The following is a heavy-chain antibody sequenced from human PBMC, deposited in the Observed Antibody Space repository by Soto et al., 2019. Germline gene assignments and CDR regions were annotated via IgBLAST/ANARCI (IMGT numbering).Heavy chain of an antibody. Sequence: PSETLSLTCNVSNSPISDFYWSWFRQPPGQGLEWVGYIYYTGTTTYNPSLRSRVDISIDASKSQFSLDLRSVTAADTAVYYCARDQGKIDPWGQGTLVTVSS. CDR3: ARDQGKIDP. V-gene: IGHV4-59*12. J-gene: IGHJ5*02. CDR2: IYYTGTT. CDR1: NSPISDFY.